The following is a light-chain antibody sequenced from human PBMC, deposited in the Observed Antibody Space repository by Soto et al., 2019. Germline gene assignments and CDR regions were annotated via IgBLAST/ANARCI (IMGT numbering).Light chain of an antibody. CDR3: QQYNAYPWT. Sequence: DIQMTQSPSTLSASVGDRVIITCRDSQSISSWLAWYQQKPGKAPNLLIYKASSLKSGVPSRFSGSGSGTEFSLTISSLQPDDFATYYCQQYNAYPWTFGHGTKVEIK. V-gene: IGKV1-5*03. CDR2: KAS. J-gene: IGKJ1*01. CDR1: QSISSW.